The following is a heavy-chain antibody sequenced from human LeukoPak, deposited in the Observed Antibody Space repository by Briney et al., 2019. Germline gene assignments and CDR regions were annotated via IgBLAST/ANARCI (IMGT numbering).Heavy chain of an antibody. J-gene: IGHJ4*02. Sequence: PSETLSLTCTVSGGSISSYFWSWIRQPAGKGLEWIGRISISGSTKYNPSLKSRVTVSVRTSDNQFSLKLRSMTAADTAIYYCARGDWRYGDFDSWGRGTLVTVSS. CDR2: ISISGST. V-gene: IGHV4-4*07. CDR3: ARGDWRYGDFDS. D-gene: IGHD3/OR15-3a*01. CDR1: GGSISSYF.